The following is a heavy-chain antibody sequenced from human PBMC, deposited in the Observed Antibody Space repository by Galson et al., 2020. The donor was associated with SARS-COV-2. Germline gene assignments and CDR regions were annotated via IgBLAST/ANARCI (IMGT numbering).Heavy chain of an antibody. CDR3: AKERAYYSGLDF. V-gene: IGHV3-9*02. CDR1: GSTSDASA. CDR2: IIWNSVSI. Sequence: TRSSLRPPFAPPGSTSDASAIHWVPQAPGKGLYWVPVIIWNSVSIGYPDPVKGRFPITRDNAKNPLFLQMNSLSAEDTALYYCAKERAYYSGLDFWGQGST. J-gene: IGHJ6*02.